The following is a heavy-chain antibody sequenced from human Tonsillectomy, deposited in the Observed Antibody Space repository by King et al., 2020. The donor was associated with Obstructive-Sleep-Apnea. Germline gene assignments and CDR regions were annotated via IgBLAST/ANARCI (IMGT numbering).Heavy chain of an antibody. CDR1: GFTFSGYS. CDR2: ISSSSNTI. CDR3: AEGYDFRAFDI. J-gene: IGHJ3*02. V-gene: IGHV3-48*04. D-gene: IGHD3-22*01. Sequence: VQLVESGGGLVQPGGSLRLSCAASGFTFSGYSMNWVRQAPGKGLEWVAYISSSSNTIYYADSVKGRFTISRDNAKNSLYLQMNSLGAEDTAVYYCAEGYDFRAFDIWGQGTMVTVSS.